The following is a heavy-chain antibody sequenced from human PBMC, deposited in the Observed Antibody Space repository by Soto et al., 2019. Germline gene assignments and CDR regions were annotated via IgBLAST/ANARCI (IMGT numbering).Heavy chain of an antibody. D-gene: IGHD2-2*01. CDR2: IIPIFGTA. V-gene: IGHV1-69*13. J-gene: IGHJ4*02. Sequence: SVKVSCKASGGTFSSYAISWVRQAPGQGLEWMGGIIPIFGTANYAQKFQGRVTITADESTSTAYMELSSLRSEDTAVYYCARSPDCSSTSCDLTTVVYFDYWGQGTLVTVSS. CDR3: ARSPDCSSTSCDLTTVVYFDY. CDR1: GGTFSSYA.